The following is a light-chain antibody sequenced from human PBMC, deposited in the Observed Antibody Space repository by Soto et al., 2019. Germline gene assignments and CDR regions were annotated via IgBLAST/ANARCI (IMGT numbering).Light chain of an antibody. CDR3: QQGGSFPIT. V-gene: IGKV1-12*01. Sequence: DIQMTQSPSSVSASVGDRVTITCRASQDIGSWLAWYQQKPGKAPDLLIYGASSLQSGVPSRFYGSGSGTDFPLNISSLQPEDFATYYCQQGGSFPITFGEGTRLEIK. CDR2: GAS. CDR1: QDIGSW. J-gene: IGKJ5*01.